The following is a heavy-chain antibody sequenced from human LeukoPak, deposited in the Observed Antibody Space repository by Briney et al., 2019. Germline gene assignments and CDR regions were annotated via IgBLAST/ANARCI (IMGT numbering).Heavy chain of an antibody. V-gene: IGHV3-21*01. Sequence: GGSLRLSCAASGFTFSSYSMNWVRQAPGKGLEWVSSISSSSSYIYYADSVKGRFTISRDNAKTSLYLQMSSLRAEDTAVYYCARGSRYSSGWYDYWGQGTLVTVSS. CDR1: GFTFSSYS. CDR3: ARGSRYSSGWYDY. J-gene: IGHJ4*02. D-gene: IGHD6-19*01. CDR2: ISSSSSYI.